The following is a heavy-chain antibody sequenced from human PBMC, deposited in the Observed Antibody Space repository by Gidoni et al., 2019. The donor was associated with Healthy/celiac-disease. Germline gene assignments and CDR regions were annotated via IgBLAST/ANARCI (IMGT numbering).Heavy chain of an antibody. D-gene: IGHD1-26*01. CDR3: AKDNGWELLASAGYYFDY. V-gene: IGHV3-43*01. CDR1: GFTFDDYT. Sequence: EVQLVESGGVVVQPGGSLRLSCAASGFTFDDYTMHWVRQAPGKGLEWVSLISWDGGSTYYADSVKGRFTISRDNSKNSLYLQMNSLRTEDTALYYCAKDNGWELLASAGYYFDYWGQGTLVTVSS. J-gene: IGHJ4*02. CDR2: ISWDGGST.